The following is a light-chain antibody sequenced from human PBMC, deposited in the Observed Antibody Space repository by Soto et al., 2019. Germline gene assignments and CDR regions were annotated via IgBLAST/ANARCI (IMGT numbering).Light chain of an antibody. CDR1: SSNIGSNT. CDR2: SNN. J-gene: IGLJ1*01. V-gene: IGLV1-44*01. Sequence: QSVLTQTPSASGTPGQRVTISCSGSSSNIGSNTVNWYQQLPGTAPKLLIYSNNQRPSGVPDRFSGSKSGTSASLAISGLQSEDEADYYCAAWDDSLNDNVFGTGTKLTVL. CDR3: AAWDDSLNDNV.